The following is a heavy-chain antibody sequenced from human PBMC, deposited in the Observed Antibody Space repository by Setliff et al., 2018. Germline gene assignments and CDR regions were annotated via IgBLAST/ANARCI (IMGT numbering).Heavy chain of an antibody. D-gene: IGHD3-22*01. Sequence: ASVKVSCKVSGYTLTELSMHWVRQAPGKGLEWMGGFDPEDDEIIYAQKFLGRVTMTEDTSTDTAYMELSSLSSEDTAVYYCATKDYDTSGYYRPFGFWGQGTLVTVSS. CDR2: FDPEDDEI. J-gene: IGHJ4*01. CDR3: ATKDYDTSGYYRPFGF. CDR1: GYTLTELS. V-gene: IGHV1-24*01.